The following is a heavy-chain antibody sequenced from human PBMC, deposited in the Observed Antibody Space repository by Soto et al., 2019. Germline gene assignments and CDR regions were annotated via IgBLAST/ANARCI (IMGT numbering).Heavy chain of an antibody. CDR2: ISYDGSNK. V-gene: IGHV3-30-3*01. J-gene: IGHJ6*02. D-gene: IGHD3-10*01. Sequence: GGSLRLSCAASGFTFSNFAIHWVRQAPGKGLEWVAVISYDGSNKYYADSVNGRFTISRKNSKNTLYVQMNSLRTEDTAVYYWAGAPATIRFAMDVWGQGTTVTVSS. CDR3: AGAPATIRFAMDV. CDR1: GFTFSNFA.